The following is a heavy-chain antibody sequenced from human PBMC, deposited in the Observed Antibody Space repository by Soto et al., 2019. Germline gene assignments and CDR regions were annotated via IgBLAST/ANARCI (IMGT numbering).Heavy chain of an antibody. V-gene: IGHV1-46*01. CDR1: GYTFTSYY. Sequence: ASVKVSCKASGYTFTSYYMHWVRQAPGQGLEWMGIINPSGGSTSYAQKFQGRVTMTRDTSTSTVYMELSSLRSEDTAVYYCARVRPICSGGSCYSNYFDYWGQGTLVPGSS. J-gene: IGHJ4*02. CDR2: INPSGGST. D-gene: IGHD2-15*01. CDR3: ARVRPICSGGSCYSNYFDY.